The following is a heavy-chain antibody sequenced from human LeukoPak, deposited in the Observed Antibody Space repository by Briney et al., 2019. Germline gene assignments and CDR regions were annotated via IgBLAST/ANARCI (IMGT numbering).Heavy chain of an antibody. CDR2: IIPIFGTA. V-gene: IGHV1-69*13. J-gene: IGHJ4*02. D-gene: IGHD2-2*01. Sequence: SVKVSCKASGGTFSSYAISWVRQAPGQGLEWMGGIIPIFGTANYAQKFQGRVTITADESTSTAYMELSGLRSEDTAVYYCARDVCSSTSCYETPFDYWGQGTLVTVSS. CDR3: ARDVCSSTSCYETPFDY. CDR1: GGTFSSYA.